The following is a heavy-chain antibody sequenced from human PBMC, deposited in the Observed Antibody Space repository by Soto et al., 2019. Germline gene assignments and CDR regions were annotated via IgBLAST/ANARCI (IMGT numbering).Heavy chain of an antibody. Sequence: RLSCAASGFTFSSYAMSWVRQAPGKGLEWVSAISGSGGSTYYADSVKGRFTISRDNSKNTLYLQMNSLRAEDTAVYYCAKDTMIWKYYFDYWGQGTLVTVSS. D-gene: IGHD3-22*01. V-gene: IGHV3-23*01. J-gene: IGHJ4*02. CDR1: GFTFSSYA. CDR2: ISGSGGST. CDR3: AKDTMIWKYYFDY.